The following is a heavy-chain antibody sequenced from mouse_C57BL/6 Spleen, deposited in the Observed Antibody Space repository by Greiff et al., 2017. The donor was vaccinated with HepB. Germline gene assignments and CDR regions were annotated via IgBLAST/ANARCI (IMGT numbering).Heavy chain of an antibody. J-gene: IGHJ2*01. CDR2: INPNNGGT. CDR1: GYTFTDYY. D-gene: IGHD2-2*01. V-gene: IGHV1-26*01. Sequence: EVQLQQSGPELVKPGASVKISCKASGYTFTDYYMNWVKQSHGKSLEWIGDINPNNGGTSYNQKFKGKATLTGDKSSSTAYMELRSLTSEDSAVYYCARGRGYDFDYWGQGTTLTVSS. CDR3: ARGRGYDFDY.